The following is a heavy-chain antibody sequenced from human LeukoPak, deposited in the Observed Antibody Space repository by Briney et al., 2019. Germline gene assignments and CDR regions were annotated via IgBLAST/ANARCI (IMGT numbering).Heavy chain of an antibody. CDR1: GFTVSSNY. CDR2: ISGSGGST. D-gene: IGHD3-3*01. CDR3: AKATYYDFWSGYHTNYYYGMDV. J-gene: IGHJ6*02. V-gene: IGHV3-23*01. Sequence: PGGSLRLSCAASGFTVSSNYMSWVRQAPGKGLEWVSAISGSGGSTYYADSVKGRFTISRDNSKNTLYLQMNSLRAEDTAVYYCAKATYYDFWSGYHTNYYYGMDVWGQGTTVTVSS.